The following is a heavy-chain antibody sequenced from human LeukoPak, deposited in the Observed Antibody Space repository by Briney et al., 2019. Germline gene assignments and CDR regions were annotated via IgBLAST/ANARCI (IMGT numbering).Heavy chain of an antibody. CDR1: GGAISSSSYY. V-gene: IGHV4-39*07. Sequence: SGTLCLTCTVSGGAISSSSYYWGWIRQPPGKGLEWIGSINYSGSTYYNPSLKSRVTISVDTSKNQFSLKLSSVTAADTAVYYCASQRGNYWGQGTLVTVSS. CDR3: ASQRGNY. CDR2: INYSGST. J-gene: IGHJ4*02. D-gene: IGHD7-27*01.